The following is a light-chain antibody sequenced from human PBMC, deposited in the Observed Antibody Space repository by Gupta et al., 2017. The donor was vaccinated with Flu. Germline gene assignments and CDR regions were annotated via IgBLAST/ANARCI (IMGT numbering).Light chain of an antibody. CDR2: KAS. CDR3: QQDDSYPLT. CDR1: QTFNNW. Sequence: DLQMTQSPSTLSASVGDRVTITCRASQTFNNWLAWFQQKPGKAPKVLIHKASTLQSGVPSRFSGSGSGTEFTLTISSLQPDDFATYFFQQDDSYPLTFGGGTKVEIK. J-gene: IGKJ4*01. V-gene: IGKV1-5*03.